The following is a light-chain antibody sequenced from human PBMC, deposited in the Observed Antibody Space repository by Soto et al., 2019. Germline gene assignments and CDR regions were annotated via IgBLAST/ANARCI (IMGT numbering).Light chain of an antibody. CDR2: KTS. CDR3: QQYISYPYT. CDR1: QSLSGW. Sequence: DIQMTQSPSTLSASIGDRVTISCRASQSLSGWLAWYQQKPGKAPSLLIYKTSNLESGILSRFSGSGSGTEFTLTISSLQPDDFATYYCQQYISYPYTFGQGTNLNIK. J-gene: IGKJ2*01. V-gene: IGKV1-5*03.